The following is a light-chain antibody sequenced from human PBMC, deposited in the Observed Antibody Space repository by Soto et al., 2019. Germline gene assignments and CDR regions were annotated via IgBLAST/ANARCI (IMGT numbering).Light chain of an antibody. V-gene: IGKV3-20*01. CDR3: QQHGTSPIT. J-gene: IGKJ5*01. Sequence: EIVLTQSPGTLSLSPGERATLSCRASQSVSSTYLGWYQQKPGQTPRLLVYGASSRATGIPDRFSGSGSGTDFTLTISRLEPEDFAVYYCQQHGTSPITFGQGTRLEIK. CDR1: QSVSSTY. CDR2: GAS.